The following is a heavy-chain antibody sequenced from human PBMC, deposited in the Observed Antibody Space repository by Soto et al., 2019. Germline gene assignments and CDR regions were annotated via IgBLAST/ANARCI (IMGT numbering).Heavy chain of an antibody. Sequence: QVQLLQSGAEVKRHGSSMRVSCEASGGTFRTYAISWVRQAPGQGLEWMGEIIPIFGTVNYAQKFQGRVTITADEPTTTVYMDLRSLRSEDTAVYYCAKGAVAGTPTSYYYYGMDVWGQGTTVTVSS. J-gene: IGHJ6*02. CDR3: AKGAVAGTPTSYYYYGMDV. CDR1: GGTFRTYA. D-gene: IGHD6-19*01. CDR2: IIPIFGTV. V-gene: IGHV1-69*12.